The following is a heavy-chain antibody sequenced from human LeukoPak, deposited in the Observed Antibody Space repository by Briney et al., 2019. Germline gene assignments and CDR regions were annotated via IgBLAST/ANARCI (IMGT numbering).Heavy chain of an antibody. CDR2: ISWNSGSI. CDR3: AKVNGYCSSTSCQGAFDI. Sequence: GGSLRLSCAASGFTFDDYAMHWVRQAPGKGLEWVSGISWNSGSIGYADSVKGRFTISRDNAKNSLYLQMNSLRAEVTALYYCAKVNGYCSSTSCQGAFDIWGQGTMVTVSS. D-gene: IGHD2-2*01. V-gene: IGHV3-9*01. CDR1: GFTFDDYA. J-gene: IGHJ3*02.